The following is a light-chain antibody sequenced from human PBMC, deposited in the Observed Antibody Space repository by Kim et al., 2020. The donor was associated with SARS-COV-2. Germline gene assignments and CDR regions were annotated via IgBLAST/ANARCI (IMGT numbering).Light chain of an antibody. J-gene: IGLJ2*01. V-gene: IGLV1-40*01. Sequence: QSVLTQPPSVSGAPGQRVTISCTGSSSNIGAGYDVHWYQQLPGTAPKLLIYGNSNRPSGVPDRFSGSKSGTSASLAITGLQAEDEADYYCQSYDSSLSGWVFGGGPQLTGL. CDR1: SSNIGAGYD. CDR2: GNS. CDR3: QSYDSSLSGWV.